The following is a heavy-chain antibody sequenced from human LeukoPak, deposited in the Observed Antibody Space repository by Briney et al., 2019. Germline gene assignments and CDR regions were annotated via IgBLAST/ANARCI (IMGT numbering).Heavy chain of an antibody. CDR1: GGSISSSNW. CDR2: IYHSGST. V-gene: IGHV4-4*02. D-gene: IGHD4-17*01. CDR3: ARDPGSYGDYVFS. Sequence: SETLSLTCAVSGGSISSSNWWSWVRQPPGKGLEWIGEIYHSGSTNYNPSLKSRVTISVDKSKNQFSLKLSSVTAADTAVYYCARDPGSYGDYVFSWGQGTLVTVSS. J-gene: IGHJ5*02.